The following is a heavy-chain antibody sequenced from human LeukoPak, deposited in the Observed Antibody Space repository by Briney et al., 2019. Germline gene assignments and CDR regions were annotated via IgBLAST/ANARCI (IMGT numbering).Heavy chain of an antibody. D-gene: IGHD4-23*01. Sequence: GASVKVSCKASGYTFTSYAMHWVRQAPGQRLEWMGWINAGNGNTKYSQKFQDRITITRNTSISTAYMELSSLGSEDTAVYYCARETPSRYFDYWGQGTLVTVSS. V-gene: IGHV1-3*01. CDR1: GYTFTSYA. CDR3: ARETPSRYFDY. J-gene: IGHJ4*02. CDR2: INAGNGNT.